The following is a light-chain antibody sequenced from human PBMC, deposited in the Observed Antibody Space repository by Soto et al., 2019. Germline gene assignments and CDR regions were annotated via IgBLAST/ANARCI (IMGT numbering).Light chain of an antibody. CDR2: GSS. CDR3: QQYNSYSR. CDR1: QSISSS. Sequence: EVVLTRSPATLSVSPGDTATLSCRASQSISSSLAWYQQKAGQAPRLLIYGSSTRATGVPARFSGSGSETEFTLTISSLQPDDFATYYCQQYNSYSRFGQGTKVDIK. V-gene: IGKV3-15*01. J-gene: IGKJ1*01.